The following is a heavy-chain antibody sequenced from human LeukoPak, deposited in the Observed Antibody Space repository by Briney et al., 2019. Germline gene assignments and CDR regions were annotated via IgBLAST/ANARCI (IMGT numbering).Heavy chain of an antibody. CDR2: IYTSGST. V-gene: IGHV4-4*07. Sequence: SETLSLTCTVSGGSISSYYWSWIRKPAGKGLEWIGCIYTSGSTNYNPSLKSRVTMSVDTSKNQFSLKLSSVTAADTAVYYCAREGSGYYSLDYWGQGTLVTVSS. D-gene: IGHD3-3*01. J-gene: IGHJ4*02. CDR3: AREGSGYYSLDY. CDR1: GGSISSYY.